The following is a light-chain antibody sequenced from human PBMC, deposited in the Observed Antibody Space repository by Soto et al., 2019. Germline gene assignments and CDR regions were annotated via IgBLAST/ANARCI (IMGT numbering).Light chain of an antibody. Sequence: QSALTQPPSVSGSPGQSVTISCTGTSSDVGNYNRVSWYQQSPGTAPKLIIYEVSYRPSGVPDRFSGSKSGNTASLTISGLQAEDEADYYCSSYAKSSTSVYVFGTGTKVTVL. CDR1: SSDVGNYNR. V-gene: IGLV2-18*02. CDR3: SSYAKSSTSVYV. CDR2: EVS. J-gene: IGLJ1*01.